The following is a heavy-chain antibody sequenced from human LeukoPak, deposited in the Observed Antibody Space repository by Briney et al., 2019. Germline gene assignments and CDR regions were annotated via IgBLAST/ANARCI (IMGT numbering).Heavy chain of an antibody. CDR1: GFTFSSYY. Sequence: PGGSLRLSCAASGFTFSSYYMHWVRQVPGKGLVWVSRINGDESSTTYADSVKGRFAISRDSSKNTLYLQMNSLRAEDTAMYYCARGVEWLTVAPYPFDYWGQGALVTVSS. V-gene: IGHV3-74*01. J-gene: IGHJ4*02. CDR2: INGDESST. D-gene: IGHD3-3*01. CDR3: ARGVEWLTVAPYPFDY.